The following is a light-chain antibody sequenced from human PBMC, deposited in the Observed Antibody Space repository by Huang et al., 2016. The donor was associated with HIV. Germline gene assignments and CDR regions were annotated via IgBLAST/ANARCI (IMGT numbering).Light chain of an antibody. CDR1: KSVSSN. Sequence: EIVMTQSPATLSVSPGERATLSCRASKSVSSNLTWYQQKPGQAPRLLIYGASTRATGIPVRISGSGSGTEFTLTISSLQSEDFAVYYCQQYNNWPLTFGGGTKVEIK. CDR2: GAS. J-gene: IGKJ4*01. V-gene: IGKV3-15*01. CDR3: QQYNNWPLT.